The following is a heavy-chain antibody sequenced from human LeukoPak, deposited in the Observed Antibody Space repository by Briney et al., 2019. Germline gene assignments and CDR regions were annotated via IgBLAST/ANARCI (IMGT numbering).Heavy chain of an antibody. CDR1: GGSFSGYY. CDR2: INHSGST. CDR3: ARHGFNIMVRGVPLWWFDP. V-gene: IGHV4-34*01. Sequence: PSETLSLTSAVYGGSFSGYYWSWIRQPPGKGLEWIGEINHSGSTNYNPSLKSRVTISVDTSKNQFSLKLSSVTAADTAVYYCARHGFNIMVRGVPLWWFDPWGQGTLVTVSS. J-gene: IGHJ5*02. D-gene: IGHD3-10*01.